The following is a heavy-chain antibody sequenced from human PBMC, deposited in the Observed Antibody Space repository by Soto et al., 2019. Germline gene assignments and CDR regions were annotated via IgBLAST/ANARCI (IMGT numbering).Heavy chain of an antibody. CDR3: AREGFCSTTSCSDAFDI. J-gene: IGHJ3*02. D-gene: IGHD2-2*01. V-gene: IGHV1-3*01. CDR1: GYTFTNYA. Sequence: QVQLVQSGAEVKKPGASVKVSCKASGYTFTNYAMHWVRQAPGQRPEWMGWINAGNGNTKFSQRFQGRVTITRDTSANIASMELSSLTAEDTAVYDCAREGFCSTTSCSDAFDIWGQGTMVTVSS. CDR2: INAGNGNT.